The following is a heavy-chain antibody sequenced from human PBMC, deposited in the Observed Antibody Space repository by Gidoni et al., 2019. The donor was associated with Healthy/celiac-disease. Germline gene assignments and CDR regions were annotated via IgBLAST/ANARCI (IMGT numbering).Heavy chain of an antibody. CDR1: GFTFSDYY. D-gene: IGHD1-1*01. J-gene: IGHJ6*03. V-gene: IGHV3-11*05. CDR3: ARSGTTKDYYYYYMDV. CDR2: ISSSSSYT. Sequence: QVQLVESGGDLVKPGGSLRLSCAASGFTFSDYYMSWIRQAPRKGLEWVSYISSSSSYTNHAYSVKGRCTISRDNAKNSLYLQMNSLRAEDTAVYYCARSGTTKDYYYYYMDVWGKGTTVTVSS.